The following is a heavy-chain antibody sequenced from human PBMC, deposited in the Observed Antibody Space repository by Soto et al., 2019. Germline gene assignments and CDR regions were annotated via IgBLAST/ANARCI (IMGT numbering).Heavy chain of an antibody. V-gene: IGHV3-20*04. J-gene: IGHJ5*02. CDR3: ASDYMTAVTAGWFYP. Sequence: GGSLRLSCAASGFTFDDYGMRWGRQAPGKGIEWVSGINWNGGSTGYADSVKDRFTISIDNAKNSLYLQMNNLSTKDTALYYSASDYMTAVTAGWFYPWGQGSLVTVCS. CDR2: INWNGGST. D-gene: IGHD4-17*01. CDR1: GFTFDDYG.